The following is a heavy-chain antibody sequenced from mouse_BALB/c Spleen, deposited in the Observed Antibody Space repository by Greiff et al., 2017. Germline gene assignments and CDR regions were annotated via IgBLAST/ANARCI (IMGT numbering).Heavy chain of an antibody. Sequence: EVQGVESGGGLVKPGGSLKLSCAASGFTFSSYTMSWVRQTPEKRLEWVASISSGGSNTYYPDSVTGRFTISRDNAKNTLYLQMSSLKSEDTAMYYCTRPYYGYDFAYWGQGTLVTVSA. CDR3: TRPYYGYDFAY. J-gene: IGHJ3*01. V-gene: IGHV5-6-4*01. CDR2: ISSGGSNT. CDR1: GFTFSSYT. D-gene: IGHD2-14*01.